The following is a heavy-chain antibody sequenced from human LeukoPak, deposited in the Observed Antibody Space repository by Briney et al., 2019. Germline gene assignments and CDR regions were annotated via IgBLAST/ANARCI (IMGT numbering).Heavy chain of an antibody. CDR2: VTGSGGST. CDR3: AKVGDSSGYLFGY. J-gene: IGHJ4*02. D-gene: IGHD3-22*01. V-gene: IGHV3-23*01. CDR1: GFTFSSYA. Sequence: PGGSLRLSCAASGFTFSSYAMSWVRQAPGKGLEWVSAVTGSGGSTYYADSVKGRFTISRDNSKNTLYLQMNSLRAEDTAVYYCAKVGDSSGYLFGYWGQGTLVTVSS.